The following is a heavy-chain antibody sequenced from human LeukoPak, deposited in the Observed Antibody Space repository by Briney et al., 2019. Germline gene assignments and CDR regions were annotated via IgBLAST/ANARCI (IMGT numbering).Heavy chain of an antibody. CDR1: GFTFSHYW. J-gene: IGHJ4*02. Sequence: GGSLRLSCAASGFTFSHYWMHWVRQAPGKGLEWVSGISPNGVITYYADSVKGRFTISRDNSKGTVYLQMNSLRPEDTAVYYCAKDDAWLQYGNWGRGTLVTVSS. D-gene: IGHD5-24*01. V-gene: IGHV3-23*01. CDR2: ISPNGVIT. CDR3: AKDDAWLQYGN.